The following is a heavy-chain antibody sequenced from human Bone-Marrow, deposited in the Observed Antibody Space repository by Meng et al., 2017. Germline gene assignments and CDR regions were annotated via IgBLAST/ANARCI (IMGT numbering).Heavy chain of an antibody. CDR2: INWNGGST. CDR1: GFTFDDYG. CDR3: ATITIFGVLANWFDP. J-gene: IGHJ5*02. D-gene: IGHD3-3*01. Sequence: GGSLRLSCAASGFTFDDYGMSWVRQAPGKGLEWVSGINWNGGSTGYADSVKGRFTISRDNAKNSLYLQMNSLRAEDTALYYCATITIFGVLANWFDPWGQGTLVTVSS. V-gene: IGHV3-20*04.